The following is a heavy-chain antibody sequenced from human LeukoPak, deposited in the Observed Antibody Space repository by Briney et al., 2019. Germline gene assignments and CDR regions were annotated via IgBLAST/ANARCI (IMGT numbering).Heavy chain of an antibody. CDR3: ARTFRGGWYYFDY. Sequence: SETLSLTCTVSGASTSSYYWSWIRQPPGKGLEWIAFIYYSGSTNYNPSLKSRVTISVDTSKSQFSLKLSSVTAADTAVYYCARTFRGGWYYFDYWGQGTLVTVSS. D-gene: IGHD6-19*01. J-gene: IGHJ4*02. CDR2: IYYSGST. CDR1: GASTSSYY. V-gene: IGHV4-59*01.